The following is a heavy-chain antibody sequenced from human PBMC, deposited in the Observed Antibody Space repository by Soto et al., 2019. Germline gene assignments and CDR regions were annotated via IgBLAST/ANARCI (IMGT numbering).Heavy chain of an antibody. Sequence: GASVKVSCKASGCTFSNSAIAWVRQAPGQVLEWLGMIIPIFTTTNYAQKFKDRLTISADGSTSTAYMELSGLKSEDTAVYFCARPSGLLGQYSALVDYWGQGTLVTSPQ. V-gene: IGHV1-69*13. J-gene: IGHJ4*02. CDR2: IIPIFTTT. CDR1: GCTFSNSA. D-gene: IGHD6-6*01. CDR3: ARPSGLLGQYSALVDY.